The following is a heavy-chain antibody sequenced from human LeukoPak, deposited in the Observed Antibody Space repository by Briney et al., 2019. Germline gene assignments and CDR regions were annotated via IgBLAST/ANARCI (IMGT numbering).Heavy chain of an antibody. CDR2: IYYSGST. CDR1: GGSISSCY. Sequence: SETLSLTCTVSGGSISSCYWSWIRQPPGKGLEWIGYIYYSGSTNYNPSLKSRVTISVDTSKNQFSLKLSSVTAADTAVYYCARDQGIVGATSYYYYYMDVWGKGTTVTVSS. D-gene: IGHD1-26*01. V-gene: IGHV4-59*01. CDR3: ARDQGIVGATSYYYYYMDV. J-gene: IGHJ6*03.